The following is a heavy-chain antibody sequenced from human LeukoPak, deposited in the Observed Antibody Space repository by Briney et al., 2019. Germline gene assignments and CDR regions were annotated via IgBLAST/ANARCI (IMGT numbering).Heavy chain of an antibody. CDR1: GFTFSSYG. J-gene: IGHJ4*02. D-gene: IGHD3-9*01. CDR3: AKDLFGLRYFDWFRVDDY. V-gene: IGHV3-33*06. Sequence: GGSLRLSCAASGFTFSSYGMHWVRQAPGKGLEWVAVIWYDGSNKYYADSVKGRFTISRDNSKNTLYLQMNSLRAEDTAVYYCAKDLFGLRYFDWFRVDDYWGQGTLVTVSS. CDR2: IWYDGSNK.